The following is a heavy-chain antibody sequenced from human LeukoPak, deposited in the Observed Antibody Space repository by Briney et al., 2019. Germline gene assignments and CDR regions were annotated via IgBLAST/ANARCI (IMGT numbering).Heavy chain of an antibody. V-gene: IGHV4-34*01. CDR3: ARRTVTTGSWFDP. J-gene: IGHJ5*02. D-gene: IGHD4-17*01. Sequence: SETLSLTCAVYGGSFSGYYWSWIRQPPGKGLEWIGEINHSGSTNYNPSLKSRVTISVDTSKNQFSLKLSSVTAADTAMYYCARRTVTTGSWFDPWGQGTLITVSS. CDR2: INHSGST. CDR1: GGSFSGYY.